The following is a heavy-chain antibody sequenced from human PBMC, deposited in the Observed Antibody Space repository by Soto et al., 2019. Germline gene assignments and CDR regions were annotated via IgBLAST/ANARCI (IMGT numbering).Heavy chain of an antibody. CDR1: GSSISSGDYC. J-gene: IGHJ4*02. CDR2: IYYSGST. Sequence: SETLSLTCTVSGSSISSGDYCWSWIRQPPGKGLEWIGYIYYSGSTYYNPSLKSRVTISVDTSKNQFSLKLSSVTAADTALYYCAREDSSGYYFFDYWGQGTLVTVSS. CDR3: AREDSSGYYFFDY. D-gene: IGHD3-22*01. V-gene: IGHV4-30-4*01.